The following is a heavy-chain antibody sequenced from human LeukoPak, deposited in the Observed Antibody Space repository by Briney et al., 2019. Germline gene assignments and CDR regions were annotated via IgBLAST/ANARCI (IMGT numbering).Heavy chain of an antibody. CDR2: INPSGGST. D-gene: IGHD3-3*01. V-gene: IGHV1-46*01. CDR3: ARSDYDFWSGYYYPRFDY. Sequence: ASVKVSCKASGYTFTGYYMHWVRQAPGQGLEWMGIINPSGGSTSYAQKFQGRVTMTRDMSTSTVYMELSSLRSEDTAVYYCARSDYDFWSGYYYPRFDYWGQGTLVTVSS. CDR1: GYTFTGYY. J-gene: IGHJ4*02.